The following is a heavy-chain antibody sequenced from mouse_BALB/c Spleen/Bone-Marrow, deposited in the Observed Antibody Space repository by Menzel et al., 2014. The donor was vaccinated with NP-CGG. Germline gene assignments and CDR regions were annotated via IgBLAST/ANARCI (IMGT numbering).Heavy chain of an antibody. CDR2: IYPSDSYT. CDR1: GYTFTSYW. V-gene: IGHV1-69*02. Sequence: QVQLQQPGAELVRPGASVKLSCKASGYTFTSYWINWVKQRPGQGLEWIGNIYPSDSYTNYNQKFKDQATLTVDKSSSTAYMHLTSPTSEDSAVYYCTRGDYYGSSSFSHWGQGTLVTVSA. CDR3: TRGDYYGSSSFSH. J-gene: IGHJ3*01. D-gene: IGHD1-1*01.